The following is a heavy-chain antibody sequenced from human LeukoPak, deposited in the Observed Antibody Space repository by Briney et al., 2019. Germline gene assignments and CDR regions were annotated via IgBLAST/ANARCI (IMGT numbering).Heavy chain of an antibody. J-gene: IGHJ4*02. V-gene: IGHV4-34*01. CDR1: GGSFSGYY. Sequence: SETLSLTCAVYGGSFSGYYWSWIRQPPGKGLEWIGEINHSGSTNYNPSLKSRVTISVDTSKNQFSLKLSSVTAADTAVYYCAGFQQLHFDYWGQGTLVTVSS. CDR3: AGFQQLHFDY. D-gene: IGHD6-13*01. CDR2: INHSGST.